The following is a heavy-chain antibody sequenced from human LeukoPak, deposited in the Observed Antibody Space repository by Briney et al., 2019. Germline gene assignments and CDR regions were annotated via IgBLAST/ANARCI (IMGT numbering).Heavy chain of an antibody. V-gene: IGHV3-48*03. J-gene: IGHJ6*02. CDR3: ARSYYYGSGSPKNGVDV. CDR2: ISSSGNTI. Sequence: GGSLRLSCAASGFTFSSYEMNWVRQAPGKGLEWISCISSSGNTIYYAGSVKGRFIISRDNAKKSLYLQMDSLGAEDTAAYYCARSYYYGSGSPKNGVDVWGQGTSVTVSS. CDR1: GFTFSSYE. D-gene: IGHD3-10*01.